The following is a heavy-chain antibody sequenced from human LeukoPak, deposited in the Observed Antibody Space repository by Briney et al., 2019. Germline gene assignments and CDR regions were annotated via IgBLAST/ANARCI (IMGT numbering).Heavy chain of an antibody. CDR3: ARGGSFVEY. Sequence: AGSLRLSCAASGFTFSNYEMHWVRRAPGPGLEWVSYISSGGSTVYYADSVKGRFTVSRDNAKNSLYLLVSSLRAEDTAVYYCARGGSFVEYWGQGTLVIVSS. J-gene: IGHJ4*02. D-gene: IGHD3-10*01. V-gene: IGHV3-48*03. CDR2: ISSGGSTV. CDR1: GFTFSNYE.